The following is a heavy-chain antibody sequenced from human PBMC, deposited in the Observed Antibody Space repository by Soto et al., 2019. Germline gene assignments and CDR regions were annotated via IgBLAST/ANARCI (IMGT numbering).Heavy chain of an antibody. Sequence: EVQLLESGGGLVQPGGSLRLSCAASGFTFVNYVMTWVRQAPGKGLEWVSSISGSGGSTYYADSVKGRFAISRDNSKXXXXXXXXXXXXXXXXXXXXAXXXXXXXXTPRYFDLWGRGTLVTVSS. V-gene: IGHV3-23*01. CDR3: AXXXXXXXXTPRYFDL. CDR1: GFTFVNYV. CDR2: ISGSGGST. J-gene: IGHJ2*01.